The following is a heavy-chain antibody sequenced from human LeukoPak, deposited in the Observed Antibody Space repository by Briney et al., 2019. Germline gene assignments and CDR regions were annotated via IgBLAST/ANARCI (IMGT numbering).Heavy chain of an antibody. CDR1: GGSISSYY. V-gene: IGHV4-59*01. CDR2: IYYGGNS. J-gene: IGHJ5*02. CDR3: AGLGASGNGYLSWFDP. D-gene: IGHD3-22*01. Sequence: SETLSLTCTVYGGSISSYYWGWLRPPPGQGLEGIGYIYYGGNSNYNPSLNSRVTISVDTSKNQFSLKLNSVTAADTAVYYCAGLGASGNGYLSWFDPWGQGTLVTVSS.